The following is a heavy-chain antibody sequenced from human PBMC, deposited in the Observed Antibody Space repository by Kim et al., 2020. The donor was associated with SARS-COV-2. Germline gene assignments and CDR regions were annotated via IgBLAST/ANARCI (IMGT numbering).Heavy chain of an antibody. V-gene: IGHV4-39*01. J-gene: IGHJ4*02. D-gene: IGHD3-22*01. CDR3: ARLSTMIVVVIFDY. Sequence: NPSLKRRVTISVDTSKNPFSLKLSSVTAADTAVYYCARLSTMIVVVIFDYWGQGTLVTVSS.